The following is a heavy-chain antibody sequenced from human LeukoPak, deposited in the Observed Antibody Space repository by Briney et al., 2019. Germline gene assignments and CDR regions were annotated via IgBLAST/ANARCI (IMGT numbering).Heavy chain of an antibody. CDR3: ARGRSSSSSDDY. Sequence: SETLSLTCTVSGGSISSYYWSWIRQPPGKGLEWIGYIYYSGSTYYNPSLKSRVTISVDRSKNQFSLKLSSVTAADTAVYYCARGRSSSSSDDYWGQGTLVTVSS. J-gene: IGHJ4*02. CDR2: IYYSGST. V-gene: IGHV4-59*12. D-gene: IGHD6-6*01. CDR1: GGSISSYY.